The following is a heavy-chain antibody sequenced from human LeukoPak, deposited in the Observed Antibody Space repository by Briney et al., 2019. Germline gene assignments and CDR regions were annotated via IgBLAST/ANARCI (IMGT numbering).Heavy chain of an antibody. CDR3: ARGGFYCSGGSCYSYYFDY. D-gene: IGHD2-15*01. CDR2: ISAYNGNT. Sequence: ASVKVSCKASGYTYTSYGISWVRQAPGQGLEWMGWISAYNGNTNYAQKLQGRVTMTTDTSTSTAYMELRSLRSDDTAVYYCARGGFYCSGGSCYSYYFDYWGQGTLVTVSS. CDR1: GYTYTSYG. V-gene: IGHV1-18*01. J-gene: IGHJ4*02.